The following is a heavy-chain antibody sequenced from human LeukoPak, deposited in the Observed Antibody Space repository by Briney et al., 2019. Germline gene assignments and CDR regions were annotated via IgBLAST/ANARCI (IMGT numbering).Heavy chain of an antibody. CDR2: ISGSGGST. Sequence: GGSLRLSCAASGFTFSSYAMSWVRKAPGKGLEWFSAISGSGGSTYYADSVKGRFTISRDNSKNTLYLQMNSLRAEDTAVYYCAKGRRMYSSGWYYFDYWGQGTLVTVSS. D-gene: IGHD6-19*01. CDR3: AKGRRMYSSGWYYFDY. J-gene: IGHJ4*02. CDR1: GFTFSSYA. V-gene: IGHV3-23*01.